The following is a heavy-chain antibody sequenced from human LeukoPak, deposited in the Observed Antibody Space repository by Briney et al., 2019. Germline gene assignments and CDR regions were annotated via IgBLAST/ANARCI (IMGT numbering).Heavy chain of an antibody. V-gene: IGHV1-8*03. Sequence: ASVKVSCKASGYTFTSHGINWVRQASGQGLEWMGWMSPKSANTGYAQKFQGRVTITRDTSISTAYMELSSLTSEDTAVYYCARTPPRGLIDYWGQGTLVTVSS. D-gene: IGHD3-16*01. CDR2: MSPKSANT. J-gene: IGHJ4*02. CDR1: GYTFTSHG. CDR3: ARTPPRGLIDY.